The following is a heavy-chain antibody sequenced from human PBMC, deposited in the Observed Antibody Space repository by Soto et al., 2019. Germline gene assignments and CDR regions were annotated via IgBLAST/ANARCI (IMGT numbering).Heavy chain of an antibody. CDR2: MNPNSGNT. J-gene: IGHJ6*03. CDR3: ARGKKGFLQGRIYYYYMDV. D-gene: IGHD3-3*01. V-gene: IGHV1-8*01. Sequence: ASVKVSCKASGYTFTSYDINWVRQATGQGLEWMGWMNPNSGNTGYAQKFQGRVTMTRNTSISTAYMELSSLRSEDTAVYYCARGKKGFLQGRIYYYYMDVWGKGTTVTVSS. CDR1: GYTFTSYD.